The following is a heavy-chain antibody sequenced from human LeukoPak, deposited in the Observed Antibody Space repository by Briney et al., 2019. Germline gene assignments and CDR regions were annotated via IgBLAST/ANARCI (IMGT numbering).Heavy chain of an antibody. CDR3: TRGGLEAPCDV. Sequence: GGSLRLSCSASGFTFSNYDMHWVRQEKGKGLEWVSSIGTGGHTYYAPSVKGRFTISRENDKNSLYLQVNSLGAGDTAIYYCTRGGLEAPCDVWGQGTMVAVSS. D-gene: IGHD5-24*01. V-gene: IGHV3-13*01. CDR2: IGTGGHT. J-gene: IGHJ3*01. CDR1: GFTFSNYD.